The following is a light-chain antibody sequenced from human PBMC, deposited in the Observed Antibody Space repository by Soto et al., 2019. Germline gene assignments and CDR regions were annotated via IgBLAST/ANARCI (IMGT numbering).Light chain of an antibody. Sequence: QSALTQPASVSGSPGQSITISCTGTSSDVGAYNYVSWYQQHPGKAPKLMIYEASNRPSGVSNRFSGSKSVNTASLTISGLQAEDEADYYCSSYTSSSTLVVFGGGTKLTVL. CDR3: SSYTSSSTLVV. CDR2: EAS. V-gene: IGLV2-14*01. J-gene: IGLJ2*01. CDR1: SSDVGAYNY.